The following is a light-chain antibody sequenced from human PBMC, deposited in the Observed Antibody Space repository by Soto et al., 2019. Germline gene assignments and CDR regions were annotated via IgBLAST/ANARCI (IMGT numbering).Light chain of an antibody. J-gene: IGKJ1*01. Sequence: DIQMTPSPSTLSASIGDRVTITCRASRSITTWLAWYQQKPGRAPNLLIYKASILASGVPSRFSGRGSGTEFTLTISSLQADDFATYYCQQYNTYSWAFGQGTKVDIK. CDR1: RSITTW. V-gene: IGKV1-5*03. CDR2: KAS. CDR3: QQYNTYSWA.